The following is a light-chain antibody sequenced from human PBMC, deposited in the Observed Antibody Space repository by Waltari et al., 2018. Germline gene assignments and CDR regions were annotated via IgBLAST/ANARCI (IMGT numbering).Light chain of an antibody. J-gene: IGLJ2*01. Sequence: QSALTQPRSVSGSPGQSVTISCTGTSSDVGGYNYVSWYQQPPGKAPKLMIYDVSKRPSGVPDRFSVSNAGNTASLTISGLQAEDEADYYCCSYAGSYTPRIGGGTKLTVL. V-gene: IGLV2-11*01. CDR3: CSYAGSYTPR. CDR1: SSDVGGYNY. CDR2: DVS.